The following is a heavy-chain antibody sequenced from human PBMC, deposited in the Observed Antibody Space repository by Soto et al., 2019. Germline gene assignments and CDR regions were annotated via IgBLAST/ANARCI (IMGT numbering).Heavy chain of an antibody. J-gene: IGHJ3*02. CDR2: IYSGGST. V-gene: IGHV3-66*01. D-gene: IGHD3-9*01. Sequence: GGSLRLSCAASGFTVSSNYMSWVRQAPGKGLEWVSVIYSGGSTYYADSVKGRFTISRDNSKNTLYLQMNSLRAEDTAVYYCARGGRYFDWLLDAFDIWGQGTMVTVSS. CDR1: GFTVSSNY. CDR3: ARGGRYFDWLLDAFDI.